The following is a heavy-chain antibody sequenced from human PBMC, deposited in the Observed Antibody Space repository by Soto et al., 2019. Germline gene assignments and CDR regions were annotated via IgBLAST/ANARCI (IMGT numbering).Heavy chain of an antibody. D-gene: IGHD3-22*01. CDR2: ISSSSSTI. V-gene: IGHV3-48*01. CDR3: ARDYYDSSGYSADFDY. CDR1: GFTFSSYS. J-gene: IGHJ4*02. Sequence: EVQLVESGGGLVQPGGSLRLSCAASGFTFSSYSMNWVRQAPGKGLEWVSYISSSSSTIYYADSVKGRFTISRDKAKNSLYLQMNSLRAEDTAVYYCARDYYDSSGYSADFDYWGQGTLVTVSS.